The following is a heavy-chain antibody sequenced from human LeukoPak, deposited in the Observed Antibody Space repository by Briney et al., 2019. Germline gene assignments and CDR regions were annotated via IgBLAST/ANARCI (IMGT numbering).Heavy chain of an antibody. Sequence: ASVKVSCKASGYTFTKYYMFWVRQAPGQGLEWMGRINPSSGGTDYAQKFQGRVTMTRDTSISTAYMELSRLRSDDTAMYYCARGYCSGGGCYSVENWFDPWGQGTLVTVSS. J-gene: IGHJ5*02. V-gene: IGHV1-2*06. D-gene: IGHD2-15*01. CDR3: ARGYCSGGGCYSVENWFDP. CDR2: INPSSGGT. CDR1: GYTFTKYY.